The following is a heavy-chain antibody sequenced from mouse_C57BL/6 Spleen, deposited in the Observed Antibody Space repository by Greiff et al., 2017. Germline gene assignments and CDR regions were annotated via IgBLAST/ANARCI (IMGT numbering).Heavy chain of an antibody. D-gene: IGHD2-4*01. V-gene: IGHV1-55*01. Sequence: QVQLQQPGAELVKPGASVKMSCKASGYTFTSYWITWVKQRPGQGLEWIGDIYPGSGCTNYNEKFKSKATLTVDTSSSTAYMQLSSLTSEDSAVYYCARLDYDYDGFAYWGQGTLVTVSA. CDR1: GYTFTSYW. CDR3: ARLDYDYDGFAY. J-gene: IGHJ3*01. CDR2: IYPGSGCT.